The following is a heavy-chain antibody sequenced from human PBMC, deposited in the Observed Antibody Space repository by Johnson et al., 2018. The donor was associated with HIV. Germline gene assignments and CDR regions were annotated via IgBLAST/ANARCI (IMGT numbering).Heavy chain of an antibody. V-gene: IGHV3-11*01. CDR1: GFTFSDYY. CDR2: ISSSGSTI. CDR3: ARGLQSLIVVITRGAFNI. D-gene: IGHD3-22*01. J-gene: IGHJ3*02. Sequence: VQVVESGGGLVKPGGSLRLSCAASGFTFSDYYMSWIRQAPGKGLEWVSYISSSGSTIYYADSVKGRLTISRDNSKNTLYLQMNSLRVEDTAVYYCARGLQSLIVVITRGAFNIWGQGTMVTVSS.